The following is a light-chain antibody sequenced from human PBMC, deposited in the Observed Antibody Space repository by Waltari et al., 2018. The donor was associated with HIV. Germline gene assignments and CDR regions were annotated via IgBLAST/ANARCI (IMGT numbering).Light chain of an antibody. CDR1: KSNIGNNF. CDR3: ASWDDNLRHWV. CDR2: RND. J-gene: IGLJ3*02. V-gene: IGLV1-47*01. Sequence: QPKMTQAPSASKTPGQRITMSCSGSKSNIGNNFIYWYQQIPGAAPRLVMARNDLGPAGVPDRFSGTKSGTSAFLAITDLRLDDEATYVCASWDDNLRHWVFGGGTKLTVL.